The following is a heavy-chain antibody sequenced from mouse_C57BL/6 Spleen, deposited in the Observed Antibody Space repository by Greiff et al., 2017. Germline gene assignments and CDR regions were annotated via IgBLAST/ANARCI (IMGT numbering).Heavy chain of an antibody. CDR2: INPYNGGT. Sequence: VQLKESGPVLVKPGASVKMSCKASGYTFTDYYMNWVKQSHGKSLEWIGVINPYNGGTSYNQKFKGKATLTVDKSSSTAYMELNSLTSEDSAVYYCARSYSNGAWFAYWGQGTLVTVSA. D-gene: IGHD2-5*01. CDR3: ARSYSNGAWFAY. CDR1: GYTFTDYY. V-gene: IGHV1-19*01. J-gene: IGHJ3*01.